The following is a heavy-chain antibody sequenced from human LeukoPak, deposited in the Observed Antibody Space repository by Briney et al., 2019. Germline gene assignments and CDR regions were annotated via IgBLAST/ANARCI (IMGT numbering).Heavy chain of an antibody. D-gene: IGHD3-3*01. CDR3: AGGRDFWSGYFAFDI. J-gene: IGHJ3*02. CDR2: IYPGDSDT. CDR1: GGTFSSYT. Sequence: KVSCKASGGTFSSYTISWVRQMPGKGLEWMGIIYPGDSDTRYSPSFQGQVTISADKSISTAYLQWSSLKASDTAMYYCAGGRDFWSGYFAFDIWGQGTMVTVSS. V-gene: IGHV5-51*01.